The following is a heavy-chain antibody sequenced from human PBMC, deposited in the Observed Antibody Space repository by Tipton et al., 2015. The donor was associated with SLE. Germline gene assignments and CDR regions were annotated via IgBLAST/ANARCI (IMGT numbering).Heavy chain of an antibody. CDR1: GYTFTTYD. D-gene: IGHD1-26*01. V-gene: IGHV1-8*03. CDR2: MNPNSGNT. J-gene: IGHJ4*02. Sequence: QSGPEVKKPGASVKVSCKASGYTFTTYDINWVRQATGQGLEWMGWMNPNSGNTGYAQKFQGRVTITRNTSISTAYMELSSLRSEDTAVYYCARAPRGRDMYYFDYWGQGTLVTVSS. CDR3: ARAPRGRDMYYFDY.